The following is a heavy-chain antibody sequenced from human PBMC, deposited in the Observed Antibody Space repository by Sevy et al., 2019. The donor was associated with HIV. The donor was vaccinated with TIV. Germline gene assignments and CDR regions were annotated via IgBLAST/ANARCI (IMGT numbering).Heavy chain of an antibody. J-gene: IGHJ4*02. D-gene: IGHD3-16*02. CDR1: RYTLSEVS. CDR2: FVPEDGEI. V-gene: IGHV1-24*01. Sequence: ASVKVSCNVPRYTLSEVSMHWVRQAPGKGLEWMGGFVPEDGEIVFAQKFQGRVTVAEDTLTDTAYLEVTNLRSGDTATYFCVIGDTPRLTGSGTRLKDQSLNYFEFWGQGTLVTVSS. CDR3: VIGDTPRLTGSGTRLKDQSLNYFEF.